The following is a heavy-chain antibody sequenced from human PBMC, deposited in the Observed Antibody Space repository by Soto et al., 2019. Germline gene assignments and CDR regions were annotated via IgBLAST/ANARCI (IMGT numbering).Heavy chain of an antibody. CDR1: GFTLSSYA. V-gene: IGHV3-23*01. CDR2: ISGSGGTT. CDR3: AKVERYYYDSSGYYSSPLF. D-gene: IGHD3-22*01. J-gene: IGHJ4*02. Sequence: EVQLLESGGGLVQPGGSLRLSCAASGFTLSSYAMSWVRQAPGKGLEWVSAISGSGGTTYYADSVKGRFTISRDTSKNQLYLQMNSLRAEDTAVYYCAKVERYYYDSSGYYSSPLFWGQGTLVTVSS.